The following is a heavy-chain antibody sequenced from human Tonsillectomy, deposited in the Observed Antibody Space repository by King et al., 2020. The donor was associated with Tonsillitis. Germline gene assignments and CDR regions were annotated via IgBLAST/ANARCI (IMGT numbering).Heavy chain of an antibody. V-gene: IGHV5-10-1*01. Sequence: VQLVESGAEVKKPGESLRISCKGSGYSFTTYWISWVRQMPGKGLEWMRRIDPSDSYTNYSPSFQGHVTISADRSISTAYLQWSSLKASDTAMYYCARRTRDYYYYYGMDVWGQGTTVTVSS. CDR2: IDPSDSYT. CDR1: GYSFTTYW. J-gene: IGHJ6*02. CDR3: ARRTRDYYYYYGMDV.